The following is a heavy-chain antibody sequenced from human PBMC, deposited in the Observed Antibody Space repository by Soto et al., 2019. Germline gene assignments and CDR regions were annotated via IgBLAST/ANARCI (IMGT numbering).Heavy chain of an antibody. CDR1: GFTFTSSA. V-gene: IGHV1-58*01. J-gene: IGHJ6*02. CDR2: IVVGSGNT. D-gene: IGHD3-9*01. Sequence: SVKVSCKASGFTFTSSAVQWVRQARGQRLEWIGWIVVGSGNTNYAQKFQERVTITRDMSTSTAYMELSSLRSEDTAVYYCAADGSTFEYYGMDVWDQGTTVTVSS. CDR3: AADGSTFEYYGMDV.